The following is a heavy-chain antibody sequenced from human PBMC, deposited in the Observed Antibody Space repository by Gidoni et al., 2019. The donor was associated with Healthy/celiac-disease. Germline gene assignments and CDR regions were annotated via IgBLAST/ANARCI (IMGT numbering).Heavy chain of an antibody. J-gene: IGHJ4*02. CDR3: ASSEGIAVAGTLDY. V-gene: IGHV3-30-3*01. CDR2: ISYDGSNK. D-gene: IGHD6-19*01. CDR1: GFPSRSYA. Sequence: QVQLLESGGGVVQPGRSLSLSCAASGFPSRSYAMPWVRQAPGKGLEWVAVISYDGSNKYYADSVKGRFTSSRDNSKNTLYLQMNSLRAEDTAVYYCASSEGIAVAGTLDYWGQGTLVTVSS.